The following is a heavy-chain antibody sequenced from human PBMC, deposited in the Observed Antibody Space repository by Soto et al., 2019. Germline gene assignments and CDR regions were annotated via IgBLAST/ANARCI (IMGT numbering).Heavy chain of an antibody. CDR1: GGTFSSYA. V-gene: IGHV1-69*13. CDR3: ARRLSRYCTNGVCRNYYYGMDV. Sequence: SVKVSCKASGGTFSSYAISWVRQAPGQGLEWMGGIIPIFGTANYAQKFQGRVTITADESTSTAYMELSSLRSEDTAVYYCARRLSRYCTNGVCRNYYYGMDVWGQGTTVTVSS. D-gene: IGHD2-8*01. CDR2: IIPIFGTA. J-gene: IGHJ6*02.